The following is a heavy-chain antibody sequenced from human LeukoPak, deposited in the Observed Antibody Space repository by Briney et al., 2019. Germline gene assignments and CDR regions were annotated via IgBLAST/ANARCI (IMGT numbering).Heavy chain of an antibody. CDR2: IYPNSGGT. CDR3: ARSEQFPYYMDV. J-gene: IGHJ6*03. Sequence: SVKVSCKASAYTFTGYYMHWVRQAPGQGREWMGWIYPNSGGTNYAQKFQGRVTMTRDTSISTAYMELSRLRSDDTAVYYCARSEQFPYYMDVWGKGTTVTVSS. V-gene: IGHV1-2*02. D-gene: IGHD6-19*01. CDR1: AYTFTGYY.